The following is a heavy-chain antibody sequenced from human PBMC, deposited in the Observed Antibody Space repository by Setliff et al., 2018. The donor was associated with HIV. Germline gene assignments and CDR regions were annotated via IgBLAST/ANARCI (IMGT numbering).Heavy chain of an antibody. Sequence: SVKVSCKASGGTFSSYAISWVRQAPGQGLEWMGGIIPIFGTVRYAQKFQGRVTITADESMSTAYMELSSLRSEDTAVYYCAIYSNNWWGWFDPWGQGTLVTVSS. CDR2: IIPIFGTV. D-gene: IGHD1-20*01. J-gene: IGHJ5*02. V-gene: IGHV1-69*13. CDR1: GGTFSSYA. CDR3: AIYSNNWWGWFDP.